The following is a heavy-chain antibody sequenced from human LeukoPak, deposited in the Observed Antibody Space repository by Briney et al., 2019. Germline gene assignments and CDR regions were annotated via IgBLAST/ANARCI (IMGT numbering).Heavy chain of an antibody. V-gene: IGHV1-2*02. CDR1: GYTFTGYY. Sequence: GASVKVSCKASGYTFTGYYMHWVRQAPGQGLEWMGWINPNSGGTNYAQKFQGRVTMNSDTSISTAYMELSRLRSDDTAVYYCARDLYNWNDEGYFDYWGQGTLVTVSS. J-gene: IGHJ4*02. D-gene: IGHD1-1*01. CDR3: ARDLYNWNDEGYFDY. CDR2: INPNSGGT.